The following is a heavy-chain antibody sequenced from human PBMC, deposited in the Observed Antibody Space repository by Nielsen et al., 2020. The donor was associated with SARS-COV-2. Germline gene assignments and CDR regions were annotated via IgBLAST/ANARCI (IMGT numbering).Heavy chain of an antibody. CDR3: ATHTGSYSYYGADV. CDR2: NYYSGSA. V-gene: IGHV4-59*11. Sequence: SETLSLTCTVSGGSISSHYWTWIRQFPGKGMEWIGYNYYSGSANYNPSLKSRVTISIDTSNNKFFLNLTSMTAADTAVYYCATHTGSYSYYGADVWGQGITVIVSS. CDR1: GGSISSHY. J-gene: IGHJ6*02. D-gene: IGHD1-26*01.